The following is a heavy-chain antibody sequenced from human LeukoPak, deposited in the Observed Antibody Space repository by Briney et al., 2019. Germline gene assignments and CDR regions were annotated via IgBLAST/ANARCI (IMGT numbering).Heavy chain of an antibody. CDR2: IYSGGST. D-gene: IGHD1-26*01. J-gene: IGHJ4*02. Sequence: GGSLRLSCAASGFTVSSNYMSWVRQAPGMGLEWVSVIYSGGSTYYADSVKGRFTISRDNSKNTLYLQMNSLRAEDTAVYFCAKSYSGSYLFDYWGQGTLVTVSS. CDR3: AKSYSGSYLFDY. CDR1: GFTVSSNY. V-gene: IGHV3-53*01.